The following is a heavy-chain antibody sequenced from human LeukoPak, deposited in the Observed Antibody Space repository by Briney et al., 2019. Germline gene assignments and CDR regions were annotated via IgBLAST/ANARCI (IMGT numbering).Heavy chain of an antibody. CDR1: GFTFSSYG. J-gene: IGHJ6*02. Sequence: GGSLRLSCAASGFTFSSYGMHWVRQAPGKGLEWVAVTSSEGSGKHYADSVKGRFTISRDNSKNTLYLQMNSLRAEDTGAYYCAKERVNGDYVYYYYGMDVWGQGTTVTVSS. CDR2: TSSEGSGK. CDR3: AKERVNGDYVYYYYGMDV. D-gene: IGHD4-17*01. V-gene: IGHV3-30*18.